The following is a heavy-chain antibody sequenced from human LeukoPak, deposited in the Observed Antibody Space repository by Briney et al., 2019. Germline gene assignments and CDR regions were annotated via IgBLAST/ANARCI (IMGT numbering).Heavy chain of an antibody. Sequence: GESLRLSCAASGFTFSSYAMSWVRQAPGKGLEWVSAISGSGGTTYDADSVKGRFTISRDNSKNTLYLQMNSLRAEDTAVYYCAKDHREWLRPGSFDYWGQRTLV. CDR1: GFTFSSYA. CDR2: ISGSGGTT. V-gene: IGHV3-23*01. D-gene: IGHD5-12*01. CDR3: AKDHREWLRPGSFDY. J-gene: IGHJ4*02.